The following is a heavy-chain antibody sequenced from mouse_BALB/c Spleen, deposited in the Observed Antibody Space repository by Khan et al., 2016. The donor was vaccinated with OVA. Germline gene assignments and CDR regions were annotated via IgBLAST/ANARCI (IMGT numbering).Heavy chain of an antibody. CDR1: GYTFTSYW. J-gene: IGHJ2*01. CDR2: TNPTNGRT. CDR3: ARIKKIVATYFDY. Sequence: QVRLQQSGAELVKAGASVKMSCKASGYTFTSYWMHWVKQRLGQGLEWFAETNPTNGRTYYNEKFKSKATLTVDKSSSTAYMLLSGQKFEDAAVYYSARIKKIVATYFDYGGQGTTLTVSS. D-gene: IGHD1-1*01. V-gene: IGHV1S81*02.